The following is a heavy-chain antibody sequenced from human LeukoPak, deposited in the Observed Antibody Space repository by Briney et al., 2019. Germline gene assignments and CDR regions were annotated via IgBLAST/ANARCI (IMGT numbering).Heavy chain of an antibody. CDR3: ARDGIQLSLGGLDYFDY. CDR2: IRYDGSNK. Sequence: GGSLRLSCAASGFTFSSYGMHWVRQAPGKGLEWVAFIRYDGSNKYYADSVKGRFTISRDNSKNTLYLQMNSLRAEDTAVYYCARDGIQLSLGGLDYFDYWGQGTLVTVSS. V-gene: IGHV3-30*02. CDR1: GFTFSSYG. D-gene: IGHD5-18*01. J-gene: IGHJ4*02.